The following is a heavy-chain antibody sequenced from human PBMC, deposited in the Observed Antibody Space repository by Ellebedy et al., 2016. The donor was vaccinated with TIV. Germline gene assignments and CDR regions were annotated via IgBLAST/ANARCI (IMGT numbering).Heavy chain of an antibody. CDR3: ARPSAAVAGNIEH. Sequence: MPSETLSLTCTVSGDSISRSPYYWGWIRQPPGKGLEWIGSIYHSGSAYYNSPLRSRATISVDTSKNQFSLKLTSVTAADTAIYYCARPSAAVAGNIEHWGQGTLVTVSS. D-gene: IGHD6-19*01. CDR2: IYHSGSA. J-gene: IGHJ1*01. CDR1: GDSISRSPYY. V-gene: IGHV4-39*01.